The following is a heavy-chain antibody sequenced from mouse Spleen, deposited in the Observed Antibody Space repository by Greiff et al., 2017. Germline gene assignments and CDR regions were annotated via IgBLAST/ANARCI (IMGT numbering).Heavy chain of an antibody. D-gene: IGHD2-14*01. CDR1: GFTFSSYA. CDR3: ARRYYRYDDYAMDY. V-gene: IGHV5-9-3*01. J-gene: IGHJ4*01. CDR2: ISSGGSYT. Sequence: EVQGVESGGGLVKPGGSLKLSCAASGFTFSSYAMSWVRQTPEKRLEWVATISSGGSYTYYPDSVKGRFTISRDNAKNTLYLQMSSLRSEDTAMYYCARRYYRYDDYAMDYWGQGTSVTVSS.